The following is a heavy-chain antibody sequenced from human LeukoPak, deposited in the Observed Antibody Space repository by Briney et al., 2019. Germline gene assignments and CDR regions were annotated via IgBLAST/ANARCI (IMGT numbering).Heavy chain of an antibody. CDR2: IYYSGST. CDR1: GGSISSGDYY. V-gene: IGHV4-30-4*08. J-gene: IGHJ4*02. D-gene: IGHD6-19*01. CDR3: ASETSSGWSQSVHY. Sequence: SETLSLTCTVSGGSISSGDYYLSWIRQPPGKGLEWIGYIYYSGSTYYNPSLKSRVTISVDTSKNQFSLKLSSVTAADTAVYYCASETSSGWSQSVHYWGQGTLVTVSS.